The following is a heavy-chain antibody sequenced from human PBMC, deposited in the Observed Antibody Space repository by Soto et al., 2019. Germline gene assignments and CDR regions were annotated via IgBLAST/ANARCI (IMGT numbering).Heavy chain of an antibody. CDR2: MNPNSGNT. CDR1: GYTFTSYD. J-gene: IGHJ6*03. D-gene: IGHD3-3*01. Sequence: ASVKVSCKASGYTFTSYDINWVRQATGQGLEWMGWMNPNSGNTGYAQKFQGRVTMTRNTSISTAYMELSSLGSEDTAVYYCARALRTIFGVVIRLYYYYYMDVWGKGTTVTVSS. V-gene: IGHV1-8*01. CDR3: ARALRTIFGVVIRLYYYYYMDV.